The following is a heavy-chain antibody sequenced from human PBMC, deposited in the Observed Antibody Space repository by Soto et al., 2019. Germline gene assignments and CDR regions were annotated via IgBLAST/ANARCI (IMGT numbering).Heavy chain of an antibody. CDR3: SKDFAPFVLRSLSLGMDV. CDR2: ISGSGGST. Sequence: EVQLLESGGGLVQPGGSLRLSCAASGFTFSSYAISWVRQAPGKGLEWVSAISGSGGSTYYADSVKGRFTISRDNSKNTLYLQMNSLRAEDTAVYYCSKDFAPFVLRSLSLGMDVWGQGTTVTVSS. D-gene: IGHD2-15*01. V-gene: IGHV3-23*01. J-gene: IGHJ6*01. CDR1: GFTFSSYA.